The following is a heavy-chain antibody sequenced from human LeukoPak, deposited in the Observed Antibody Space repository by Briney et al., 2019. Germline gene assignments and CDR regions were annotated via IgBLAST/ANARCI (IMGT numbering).Heavy chain of an antibody. J-gene: IGHJ4*02. CDR1: GGSISSGGYS. V-gene: IGHV4-30-4*07. D-gene: IGHD5-18*01. CDR3: ARVTAQGIIDY. Sequence: SQTLSLTCAVSGGSISSGGYSWSWIRQPPGKGLEWIGYIYYSGSTYYNPSLKSRVTISVDTSKNQFSLKLSSVTAADTAVYYCARVTAQGIIDYWGQGTLVTVSS. CDR2: IYYSGST.